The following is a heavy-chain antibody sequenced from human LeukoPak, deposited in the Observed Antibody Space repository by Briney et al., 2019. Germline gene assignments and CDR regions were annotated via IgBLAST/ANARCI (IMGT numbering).Heavy chain of an antibody. V-gene: IGHV3-30*18. CDR2: ISYDGSNK. CDR1: GFTFSGYS. D-gene: IGHD3-3*01. J-gene: IGHJ6*02. Sequence: GSLRLSCEASGFTFSGYSMNWVRQAPGKGLEWVAVISYDGSNKYYADSVKGRFTISRDNSKNTLYLQMNSLRAEDTAVYYCAKEDYDFWSGYYRPASYGMDVWGQGTTVTVSS. CDR3: AKEDYDFWSGYYRPASYGMDV.